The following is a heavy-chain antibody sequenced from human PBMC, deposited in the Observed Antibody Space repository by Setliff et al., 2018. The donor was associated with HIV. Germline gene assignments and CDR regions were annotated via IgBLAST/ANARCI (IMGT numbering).Heavy chain of an antibody. Sequence: SETLSLTCTVSGGSINTYYWSWIRQPAGKGLEWIGRFYTSGSTNYNPSLESRITISVDTSKKQFSLDLSSVTAADTAVYFCARAIVKTGYHTKSRVFDYWGQGTLVTVSS. CDR3: ARAIVKTGYHTKSRVFDY. V-gene: IGHV4-4*07. J-gene: IGHJ4*02. D-gene: IGHD3-9*01. CDR2: FYTSGST. CDR1: GGSINTYY.